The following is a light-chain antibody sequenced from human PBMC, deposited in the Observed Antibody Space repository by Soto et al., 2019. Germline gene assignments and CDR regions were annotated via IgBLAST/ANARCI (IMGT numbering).Light chain of an antibody. CDR3: QSYDTSLSGSV. CDR1: SSNIGAGYD. Sequence: QSVLTQPPSVSGAPGQRVTISCTGSSSNIGAGYDVHWYQQLPGTAPKVFIYGNSNRPSGVPDRFSGSKSGTSASLAITGLQAEDEADYYCQSYDTSLSGSVFGGGPKVTVL. J-gene: IGLJ2*01. V-gene: IGLV1-40*01. CDR2: GNS.